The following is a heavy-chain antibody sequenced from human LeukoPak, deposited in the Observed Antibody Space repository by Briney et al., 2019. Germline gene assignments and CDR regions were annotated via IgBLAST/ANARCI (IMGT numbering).Heavy chain of an antibody. CDR3: AKDSETYYFGSGRPGLSYSSYYMDV. CDR1: GFTLSTSG. D-gene: IGHD3-10*01. J-gene: IGHJ6*03. CDR2: IRYDGAKK. V-gene: IGHV3-30*02. Sequence: GGSLRLSCAVSGFTLSTSGTHWVRQAPGKGLEWVGFIRYDGAKKYYADSVKGRFTISRDNSKNTLYLQMNSLRPEDTAVYYCAKDSETYYFGSGRPGLSYSSYYMDVWGKGTTVTISS.